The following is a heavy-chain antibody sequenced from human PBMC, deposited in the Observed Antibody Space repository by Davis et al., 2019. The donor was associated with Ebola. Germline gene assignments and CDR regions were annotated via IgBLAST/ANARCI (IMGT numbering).Heavy chain of an antibody. Sequence: SETLSLTCAVSGYSISSSNWWGWIRQPPGKGLEWIGYIYYSGSTYYNPSLKSRVTMSVDTSKNQFSLKLSSVTAADTAVYYCARKEGYYYDSSGYYETFQTFDYWGQGTLVTVSS. CDR1: GYSISSSNW. V-gene: IGHV4-28*01. J-gene: IGHJ4*02. D-gene: IGHD3-22*01. CDR2: IYYSGST. CDR3: ARKEGYYYDSSGYYETFQTFDY.